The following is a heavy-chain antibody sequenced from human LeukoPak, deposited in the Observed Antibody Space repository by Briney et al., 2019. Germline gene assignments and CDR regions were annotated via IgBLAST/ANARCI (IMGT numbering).Heavy chain of an antibody. Sequence: GASVKVSCKASGYTFTTYYMHWVRQAPGQGLEWVGVINPNGGGTSYAQRFQGRVTMTRDKSTSTVYMDLSSLRSEDTAVYYCARDPSASWQWFDYWGQGTLVTVSS. CDR1: GYTFTTYY. CDR3: ARDPSASWQWFDY. V-gene: IGHV1-46*01. CDR2: INPNGGGT. D-gene: IGHD1-26*01. J-gene: IGHJ4*02.